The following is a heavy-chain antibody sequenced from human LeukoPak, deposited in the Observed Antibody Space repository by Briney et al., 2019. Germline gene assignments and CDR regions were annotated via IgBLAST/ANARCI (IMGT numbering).Heavy chain of an antibody. J-gene: IGHJ4*02. CDR1: GYSFTSYG. V-gene: IGHV1-18*04. D-gene: IGHD6-13*01. CDR3: ARGRAAADDFDY. CDR2: ISTYSGNI. Sequence: ASVKVSCKAFGYSFTSYGINWVRQAHGQGLEWMGWISTYSGNIKYGQKFQGRVTMTRDTSTGTAYMQLRSLTSDDTAMYYCARGRAAADDFDYWGQGTLVTVSS.